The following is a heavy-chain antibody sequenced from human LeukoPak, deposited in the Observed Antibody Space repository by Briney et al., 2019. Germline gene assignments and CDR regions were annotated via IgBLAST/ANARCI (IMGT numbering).Heavy chain of an antibody. D-gene: IGHD1-14*01. CDR1: GFTFSGHG. J-gene: IGHJ4*02. V-gene: IGHV3-23*01. CDR3: ARVGWTTSDPPYY. CDR2: ISESGDTT. Sequence: TGGSLRLSCAASGFTFSGHGMTWVRQAPGKGLEWVSVISESGDTTYYADSAKGRFTMSRDNSKNTLYLQMNSLRAEDTAVYYCARVGWTTSDPPYYWGQGTLVTVSS.